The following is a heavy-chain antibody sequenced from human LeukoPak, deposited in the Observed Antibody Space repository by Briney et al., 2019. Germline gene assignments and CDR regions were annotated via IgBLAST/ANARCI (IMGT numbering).Heavy chain of an antibody. D-gene: IGHD4-17*01. CDR1: EYTFTSYD. CDR3: AAPSARSTVTTWSAFDL. V-gene: IGHV1-8*01. Sequence: ASVRVSCKTSEYTFTSYDINWVRQATGQGLEWMGWMNPKSGNTGYAQKFQGRITMTSDTSISTAYMELSSLRSEDTAVYYCAAPSARSTVTTWSAFDLWGQGTMVTVSS. CDR2: MNPKSGNT. J-gene: IGHJ3*01.